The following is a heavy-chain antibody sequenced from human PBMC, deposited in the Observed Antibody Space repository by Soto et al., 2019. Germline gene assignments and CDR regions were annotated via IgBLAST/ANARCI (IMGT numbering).Heavy chain of an antibody. Sequence: ASVKVSCKASGYTFTSYAMHWVRQAPGQRLEWMGWINAGNGNTKYSQKFQGRVTITRDTSASTAYMELSSLRSEDTAVYYCARVLFLAVAGPNRAYYFDYWGQGTLVTVSS. J-gene: IGHJ4*02. V-gene: IGHV1-3*01. CDR1: GYTFTSYA. D-gene: IGHD6-19*01. CDR2: INAGNGNT. CDR3: ARVLFLAVAGPNRAYYFDY.